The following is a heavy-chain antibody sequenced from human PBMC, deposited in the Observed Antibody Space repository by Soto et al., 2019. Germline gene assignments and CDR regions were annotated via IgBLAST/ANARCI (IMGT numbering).Heavy chain of an antibody. CDR2: ISSSSSYI. Sequence: GGSLRLSCAASGFTFSSYSMNWVRQAPGKGLEWVSSISSSSSYIYYADSVKGRFTISRDNAKNSLYLQMNSLRAEDTALYYCAKGIAVGDAFDIWGQGTMVTVSS. V-gene: IGHV3-21*04. CDR1: GFTFSSYS. CDR3: AKGIAVGDAFDI. D-gene: IGHD6-19*01. J-gene: IGHJ3*02.